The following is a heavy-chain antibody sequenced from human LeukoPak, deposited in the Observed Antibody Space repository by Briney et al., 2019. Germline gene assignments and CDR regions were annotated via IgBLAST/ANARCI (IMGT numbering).Heavy chain of an antibody. CDR2: IIPIFGTA. Sequence: SVKVSCKASGGTFSSYAISWVRQAPGQGLEWMGGIIPIFGTANYAQKFQGRVTITADESTSTAYMELSSLRSEDTAVYYCADHTVRGSYYSGTDVWDQRPTVTVS. J-gene: IGHJ6*02. V-gene: IGHV1-69*13. CDR1: GGTFSSYA. D-gene: IGHD3-10*01. CDR3: ADHTVRGSYYSGTDV.